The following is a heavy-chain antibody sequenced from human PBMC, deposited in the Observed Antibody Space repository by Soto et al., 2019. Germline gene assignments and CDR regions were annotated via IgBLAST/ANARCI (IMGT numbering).Heavy chain of an antibody. Sequence: EVQLLESGGGLVQPGGSLRLSCAASGFTFSSYAMSWVRQAPGKGLEWVSAISGSGGSTYYADSVKGRFTISRDNSKNMLYLQMNSLRVEDMAVYYCAKAARNGDYYYYNMDVWGKGATVTVSS. CDR2: ISGSGGST. CDR1: GFTFSSYA. D-gene: IGHD3-10*01. CDR3: AKAARNGDYYYYNMDV. J-gene: IGHJ6*03. V-gene: IGHV3-23*01.